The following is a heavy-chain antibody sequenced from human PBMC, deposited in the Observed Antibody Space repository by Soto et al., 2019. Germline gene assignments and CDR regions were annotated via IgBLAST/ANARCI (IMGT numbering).Heavy chain of an antibody. CDR2: IYRGGDI. V-gene: IGHV3-66*01. CDR1: GFSVSSYY. J-gene: IGHJ4*02. Sequence: EVQVVESGGGLVQPGGSLRLSCAASGFSVSSYYMSWFRQAPGKGLEWVSVIYRGGDIYYADFVQGRFTTSRDISRNSLDLQMNSLRVEETAVYYCARDRRDGDTIWGQGAVVTVSS. D-gene: IGHD3-3*01. CDR3: ARDRRDGDTI.